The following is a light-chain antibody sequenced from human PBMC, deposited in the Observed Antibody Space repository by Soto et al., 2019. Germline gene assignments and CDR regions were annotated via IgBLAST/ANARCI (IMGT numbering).Light chain of an antibody. Sequence: VLSQSPGRLSLSPGERATLSCRASQSVPSTYFAWYQQKSGQPPRLLISGTSNRATGIPDRFSGSGSGRDFTLTISRLEPEDFAVYFCQQFGNSPWTVGQVTKVDSK. CDR1: QSVPSTY. CDR3: QQFGNSPWT. V-gene: IGKV3-20*01. CDR2: GTS. J-gene: IGKJ1*01.